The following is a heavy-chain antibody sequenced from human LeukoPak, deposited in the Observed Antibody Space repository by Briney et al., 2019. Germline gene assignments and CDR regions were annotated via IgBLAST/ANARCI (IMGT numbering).Heavy chain of an antibody. J-gene: IGHJ4*02. CDR1: GGSFSGYY. D-gene: IGHD3-10*01. V-gene: IGHV4-34*01. Sequence: SETLSLTCAVYGGSFSGYYWSWIRQPPGKGLEWIGEINHSGSTNYNPSLKSRVTISVDTSKNQFSLKLSSVTAADTAVYYCARSPLVRGIYGYWGQGTLVTVSS. CDR3: ARSPLVRGIYGY. CDR2: INHSGST.